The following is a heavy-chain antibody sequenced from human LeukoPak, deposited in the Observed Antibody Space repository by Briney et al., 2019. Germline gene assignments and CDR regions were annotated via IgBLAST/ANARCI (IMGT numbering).Heavy chain of an antibody. CDR2: IYYSGST. D-gene: IGHD3-3*01. CDR3: ARAPHYDLVRFDP. V-gene: IGHV4-59*08. Sequence: KASETLSLTCTVSGGSISSYYWSWIRQPPGKGLEWIGYIYYSGSTNYNPSLKSRVTMSVDTSKNQFSLKLSSVTAADTAVYYCARAPHYDLVRFDPWGQGTLVTVSS. CDR1: GGSISSYY. J-gene: IGHJ5*02.